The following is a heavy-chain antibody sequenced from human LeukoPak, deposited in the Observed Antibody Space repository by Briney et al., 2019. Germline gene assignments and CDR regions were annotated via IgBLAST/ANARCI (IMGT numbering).Heavy chain of an antibody. CDR1: GYTFTSCD. Sequence: ASVKVSCKASGYTFTSCDFNWVRQATGQGLEWMGWMNPNSGNTGYAQKFQGRVTMTRDTSISTAYMELSSLRVEESAVYYCVRDKRGAAAAGDPFDIWGQGTMVTVSS. J-gene: IGHJ3*02. V-gene: IGHV1-8*01. D-gene: IGHD6-13*01. CDR3: VRDKRGAAAAGDPFDI. CDR2: MNPNSGNT.